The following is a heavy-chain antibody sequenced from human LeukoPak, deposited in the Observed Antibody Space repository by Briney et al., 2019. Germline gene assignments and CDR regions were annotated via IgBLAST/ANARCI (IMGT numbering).Heavy chain of an antibody. J-gene: IGHJ4*02. Sequence: GGSLRLSCAASGFTFSSYSMNWVRQAPGKGLEWVSSISSSSSYIYYADSVKGRFTISRDNAKNSLYLQMNSLRAEDTAVYYCARAPPVTPFSTSLYYFDYWGQGTLVTVSS. CDR2: ISSSSSYI. V-gene: IGHV3-21*01. D-gene: IGHD4-17*01. CDR1: GFTFSSYS. CDR3: ARAPPVTPFSTSLYYFDY.